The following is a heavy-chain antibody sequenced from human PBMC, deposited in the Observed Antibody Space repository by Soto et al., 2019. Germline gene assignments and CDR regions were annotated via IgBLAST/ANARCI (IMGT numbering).Heavy chain of an antibody. CDR1: GFTFSSYA. CDR3: AKDFVGSYADCFDY. CDR2: ISGSGGST. D-gene: IGHD2-15*01. Sequence: PGGSLRLSCAASGFTFSSYAMSWVRQAPGKGMEWVASISGSGGSTHYTDSVKGRFTISRDNSKKTLYLQMSSLRAEDAAVYYCAKDFVGSYADCFDYWGQGTLVTVSS. J-gene: IGHJ4*02. V-gene: IGHV3-23*01.